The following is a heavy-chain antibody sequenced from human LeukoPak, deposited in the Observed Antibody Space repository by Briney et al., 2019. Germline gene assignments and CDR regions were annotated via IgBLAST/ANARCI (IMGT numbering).Heavy chain of an antibody. CDR2: IYYSGST. V-gene: IGHV4-59*01. CDR1: GGSISSYY. D-gene: IGHD3/OR15-3a*01. CDR3: ARRTGYYDGFDY. Sequence: PSETLSLTCTVSGGSISSYYWIWIRQPPGKGLEWIGYIYYSGSTNYNPSLKSRVTISVDTSKNQFSLKMSSVTAADTAVYYCARRTGYYDGFDYWGQGTLVTVSS. J-gene: IGHJ4*02.